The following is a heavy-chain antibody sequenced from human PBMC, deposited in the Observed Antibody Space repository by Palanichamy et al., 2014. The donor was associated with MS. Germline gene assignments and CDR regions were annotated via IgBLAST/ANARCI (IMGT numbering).Heavy chain of an antibody. D-gene: IGHD1-26*01. J-gene: IGHJ5*02. Sequence: DVQLAESGGGLVQPGRSLRLSCQVSGFTLDDHGMGWFRQAPGKELEWVGFLRNKVYGGTPEYAASVRGRFTISGDNSKNIAYLQMNSLKTEDTAIYYCAADRWQLRWFDPWGQGSLVTVSS. CDR1: GFTLDDHG. V-gene: IGHV3-49*03. CDR3: AADRWQLRWFDP. CDR2: LRNKVYGGTP.